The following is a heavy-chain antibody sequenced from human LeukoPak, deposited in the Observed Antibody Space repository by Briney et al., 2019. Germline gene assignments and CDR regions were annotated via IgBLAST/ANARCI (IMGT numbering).Heavy chain of an antibody. CDR3: ARDGGYSYDYGMDV. CDR1: GYTFTSYD. D-gene: IGHD5-18*01. J-gene: IGHJ6*02. Sequence: ASVKVSCKASGYTFTSYDINWVRQATGQGLEWMGWMNPNSGNTGYAQKFQGRVTMTRNTSISTAYMELSSLRSEDTAVYYCARDGGYSYDYGMDVWGQGTTVTVSS. CDR2: MNPNSGNT. V-gene: IGHV1-8*01.